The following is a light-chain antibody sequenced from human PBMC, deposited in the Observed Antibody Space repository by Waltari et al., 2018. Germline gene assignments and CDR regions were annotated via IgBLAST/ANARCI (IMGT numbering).Light chain of an antibody. CDR1: RGISNY. CDR3: LHHNNYPWA. Sequence: DIQMTQFPSAMSASIVATVTITCGATRGISNYLAWFQHRPGQAPRRLIYAASTLHAGVPSRFSGGGSGTQFTLTISGLQPEDSATYYCLHHNNYPWAFGQGTKVEIK. J-gene: IGKJ1*01. V-gene: IGKV1-17*03. CDR2: AAS.